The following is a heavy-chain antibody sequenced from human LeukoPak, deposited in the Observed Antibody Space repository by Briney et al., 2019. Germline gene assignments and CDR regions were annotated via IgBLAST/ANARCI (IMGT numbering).Heavy chain of an antibody. Sequence: SETLSLTCTVSGYSISSGYYWGWIRQPPGKGLEWIGSIYHGGSTYYNPSLKSRITISVDTSKNQFSLKMSSVTAADTAFYYCARDGGGYSSSWYNWFDPWGQGTLVTVSS. CDR1: GYSISSGYY. CDR2: IYHGGST. J-gene: IGHJ5*02. CDR3: ARDGGGYSSSWYNWFDP. V-gene: IGHV4-38-2*02. D-gene: IGHD6-13*01.